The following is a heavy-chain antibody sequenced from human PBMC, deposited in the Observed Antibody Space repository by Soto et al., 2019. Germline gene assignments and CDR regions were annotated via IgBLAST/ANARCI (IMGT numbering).Heavy chain of an antibody. CDR2: INHGGST. J-gene: IGHJ6*03. D-gene: IGHD5-12*01. Sequence: SETLSLTCAVYGGSFSGYYWSWIRQPPGKGLEWIGEINHGGSTNYNPSLKSRVTISVDTSKNQFSLKLSSVTAADSAVYYCAREGRRWLSNLDSYYYMDVWGKGTTVTVSS. CDR1: GGSFSGYY. V-gene: IGHV4-34*01. CDR3: AREGRRWLSNLDSYYYMDV.